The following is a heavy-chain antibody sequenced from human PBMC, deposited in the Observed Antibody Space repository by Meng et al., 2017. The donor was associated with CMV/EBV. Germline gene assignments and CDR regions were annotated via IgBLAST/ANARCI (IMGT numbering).Heavy chain of an antibody. CDR1: GFTFSSYE. J-gene: IGHJ4*02. CDR2: ISSSGSTI. V-gene: IGHV3-48*03. D-gene: IGHD2-2*01. Sequence: LSLTCAASGFTFSSYEMNWVRPAPGKGLEWVSYISSSGSTIYYADSVKGRFTISRDNAKNSLYLQMNSLRAEDTAVYYCASPPYQLPPGWGQGTLVTVSS. CDR3: ASPPYQLPPG.